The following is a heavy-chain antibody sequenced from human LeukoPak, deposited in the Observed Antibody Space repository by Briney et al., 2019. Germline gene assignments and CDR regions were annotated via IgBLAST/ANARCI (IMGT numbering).Heavy chain of an antibody. CDR1: YTFTVDY. CDR2: INPKSGGT. V-gene: IGHV1-2*02. D-gene: IGHD6-19*01. J-gene: IGHJ4*02. CDR3: ASAHGSSAAVGRY. Sequence: YTFTVDYQDRMRLAQGQGVELGGCINPKSGGTNYAQKFQGKVTMTRGTYISTDYMELSRLRSDDTAVYYCASAHGSSAAVGRYWGQGALVTVSS.